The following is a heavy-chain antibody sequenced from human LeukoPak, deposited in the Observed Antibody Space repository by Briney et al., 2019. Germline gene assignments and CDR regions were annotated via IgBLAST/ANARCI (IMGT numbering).Heavy chain of an antibody. D-gene: IGHD6-13*01. CDR1: GYTFTSYD. CDR3: ARGGLLAAAGTPYYYGMDV. J-gene: IGHJ6*02. Sequence: ASVKVSCKASGYTFTSYDINWVRQATGQGLEWMGWMNPNSGNTGYAQKFQGRVTMTRNTYISTAYMELSSLRSEDTAVYYCARGGLLAAAGTPYYYGMDVWGQGTTVTVSS. V-gene: IGHV1-8*01. CDR2: MNPNSGNT.